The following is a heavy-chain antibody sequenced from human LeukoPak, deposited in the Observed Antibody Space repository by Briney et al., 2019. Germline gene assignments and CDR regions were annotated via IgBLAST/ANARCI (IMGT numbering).Heavy chain of an antibody. V-gene: IGHV5-51*01. CDR2: IYPDESNI. CDR1: GYSFPTYW. D-gene: IGHD2-2*03. CDR3: ARPPSRGYSSSFEY. J-gene: IGHJ4*02. Sequence: GEALKISCKGSGYSFPTYWIAWVRQMPGKGLELMGIIYPDESNIRYSPSFQGQVTISADKSISTAYLQWSSLKASDTAMYYCARPPSRGYSSSFEYWGRGTLVTVSS.